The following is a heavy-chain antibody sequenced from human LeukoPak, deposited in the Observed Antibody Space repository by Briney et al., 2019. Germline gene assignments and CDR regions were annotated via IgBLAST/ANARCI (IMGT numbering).Heavy chain of an antibody. V-gene: IGHV3-23*01. CDR2: ISDSGGST. J-gene: IGHJ4*02. D-gene: IGHD6-13*01. CDR1: GFSLSRYA. Sequence: PGASLRLSCAVSGFSLSRYAMSWVRKAPGKGLEWVSAISDSGGSTYYADSVKGRFTISRDNSRNTLYLQMNTLRAEDTAVYYCAKCRGSSWSDYFDYWGPGTLVTVSS. CDR3: AKCRGSSWSDYFDY.